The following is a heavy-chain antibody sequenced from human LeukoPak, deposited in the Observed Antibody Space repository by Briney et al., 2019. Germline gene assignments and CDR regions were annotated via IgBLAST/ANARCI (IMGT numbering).Heavy chain of an antibody. V-gene: IGHV5-51*01. CDR3: ARRSSIAEYFQV. Sequence: PGESLKISCKGSGYSFTTYWIAWVRQMPGKGLEWMGIIYPGDSDTRYSPSFQGQVTISADRSINTAYLQWSSLRASDTAMYYCARRSSIAEYFQVWGQGTLVTVSS. CDR1: GYSFTTYW. J-gene: IGHJ1*01. CDR2: IYPGDSDT. D-gene: IGHD6-19*01.